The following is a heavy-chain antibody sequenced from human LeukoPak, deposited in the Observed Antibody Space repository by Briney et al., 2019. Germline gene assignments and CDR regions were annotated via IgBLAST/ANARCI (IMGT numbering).Heavy chain of an antibody. D-gene: IGHD2-2*02. CDR2: ISGSGGST. V-gene: IGHV3-23*01. J-gene: IGHJ4*02. CDR1: GFTFAKFA. Sequence: PGESLRLSCAISGFTFAKFAMSWVRQAPGKGLEWVSAISGSGGSTYYADSVKGRFTISRDNSKNTLYLQMNSLRAEDTAVYYCAKRVVVVPAAIDGYWGQGTLVTVSS. CDR3: AKRVVVVPAAIDGY.